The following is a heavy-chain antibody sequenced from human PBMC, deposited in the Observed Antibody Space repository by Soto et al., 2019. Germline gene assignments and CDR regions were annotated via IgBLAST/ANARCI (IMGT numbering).Heavy chain of an antibody. D-gene: IGHD3-22*01. CDR2: IYTSGST. CDR3: ARVAIRYYYDSSGYGQAFDI. Sequence: QVQLQESGPGLVKPSETLSLTCTVSGGSISSYYWSWIRQPAGKGLEWIGRIYTSGSTNYNPSLKSRVTMSVDTSKNQFSLELSSVTAADTAVYYCARVAIRYYYDSSGYGQAFDIWGQGTMVTVSS. CDR1: GGSISSYY. J-gene: IGHJ3*02. V-gene: IGHV4-4*07.